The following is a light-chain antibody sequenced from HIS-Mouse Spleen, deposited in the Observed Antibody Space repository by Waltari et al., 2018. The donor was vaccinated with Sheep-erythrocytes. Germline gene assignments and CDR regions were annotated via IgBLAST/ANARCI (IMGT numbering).Light chain of an antibody. CDR1: SSDVGGYNY. CDR2: DVS. Sequence: QSALTQPRSVSGSPGQSVTISCTGTSSDVGGYNYVSWYQQHPGKAPKLMIHDVSKRPSGVPVRFSGSKSGNTASLTIAGLQAEDEADYYCCSYAGSYNHVFATGTKVTVL. V-gene: IGLV2-11*01. CDR3: CSYAGSYNHV. J-gene: IGLJ1*01.